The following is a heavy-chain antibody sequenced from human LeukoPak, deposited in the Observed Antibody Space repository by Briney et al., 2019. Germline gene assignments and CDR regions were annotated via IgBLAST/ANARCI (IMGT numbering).Heavy chain of an antibody. D-gene: IGHD6-19*01. CDR1: GFTFSNYW. V-gene: IGHV3-74*01. J-gene: IGHJ4*02. CDR2: INSHGSST. Sequence: GGSLRLSCAASGFTFSNYWMSWVRQAPGKGLVWVSRINSHGSSTNYADSVKGRFTISRDNAKNTLYLQMNSLRAEDTAVYYCARGHSSGWYYFDYWGQGTLVTVSS. CDR3: ARGHSSGWYYFDY.